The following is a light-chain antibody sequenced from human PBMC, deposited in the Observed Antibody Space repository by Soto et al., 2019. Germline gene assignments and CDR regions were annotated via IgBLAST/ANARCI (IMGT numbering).Light chain of an antibody. CDR1: QGVGSY. V-gene: IGKV3-11*01. CDR3: QQRAYWPT. CDR2: DAS. Sequence: EILLTQSPATLSLSPGEGATLSCKASQGVGSYLAWYQQKPGQAPRLLIYDASNRATGIPARFSGSGSGTDYTLTISSLEPEDFAVYYRQQRAYWPTFGQGTKLEIK. J-gene: IGKJ2*01.